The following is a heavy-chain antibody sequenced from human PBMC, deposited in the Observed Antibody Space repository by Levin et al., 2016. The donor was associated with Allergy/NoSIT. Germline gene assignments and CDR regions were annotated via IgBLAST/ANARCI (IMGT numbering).Heavy chain of an antibody. CDR1: GFTFSSYW. V-gene: IGHV3-7*03. Sequence: GESLKISCAASGFTFSSYWMSWVRQAPGKGLEWVANIKQDGSEKYYVDSVKGRFTMSRDNTKNSLYLQMNSLRAEDTAMYYCAREGRHITMIHLRASGAFDIWGQGTMVTVSS. CDR2: IKQDGSEK. D-gene: IGHD3-22*01. CDR3: AREGRHITMIHLRASGAFDI. J-gene: IGHJ3*02.